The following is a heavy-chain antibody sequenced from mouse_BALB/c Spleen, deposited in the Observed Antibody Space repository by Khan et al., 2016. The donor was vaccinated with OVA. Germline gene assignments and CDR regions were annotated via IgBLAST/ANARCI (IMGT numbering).Heavy chain of an antibody. D-gene: IGHD2-10*01. CDR1: GFSLTNYG. Sequence: VQLLETGPGLVAPSQSLSITCTISGFSLTNYGVHWVRQPPGKGLEWLVVIWSDGSTTYNSALKSRLTISKDNSKSQVFLKMNSLQTDETAVYFCARQPYYHYNIMDYWGQGTSVTVSS. CDR3: ARQPYYHYNIMDY. V-gene: IGHV2-6-1*01. CDR2: IWSDGST. J-gene: IGHJ4*01.